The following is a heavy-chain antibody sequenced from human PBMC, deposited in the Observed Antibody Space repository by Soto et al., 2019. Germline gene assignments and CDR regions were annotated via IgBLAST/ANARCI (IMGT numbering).Heavy chain of an antibody. CDR2: INHSGST. J-gene: IGHJ5*02. Sequence: SETLSLTCAGYGGSFRGYYWSWIRQPPVKVLEWIVEINHSGSTNYNPSLKSRVTISVDTYKKQFSLKLSSVTAADTDVYYCARKKPIVVVQANPRSAWFDPRGQRTPVPVSS. D-gene: IGHD2-2*01. V-gene: IGHV4-34*01. CDR1: GGSFRGYY. CDR3: ARKKPIVVVQANPRSAWFDP.